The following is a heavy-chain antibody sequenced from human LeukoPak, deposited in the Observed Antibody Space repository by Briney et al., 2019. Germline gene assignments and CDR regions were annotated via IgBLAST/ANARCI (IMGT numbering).Heavy chain of an antibody. CDR2: ISSSGSTI. V-gene: IGHV3-48*03. CDR3: ARAYCSGGSCSYVDY. D-gene: IGHD2-15*01. Sequence: TGGSLRLSCAASGFTFSSYEMNWVRQAPGKGLEWVSYISSSGSTIYYADSVKGRFTISRDNAKNSLYLQMNSLRAEDTAVYYCARAYCSGGSCSYVDYWGQETLVTVSS. J-gene: IGHJ4*02. CDR1: GFTFSSYE.